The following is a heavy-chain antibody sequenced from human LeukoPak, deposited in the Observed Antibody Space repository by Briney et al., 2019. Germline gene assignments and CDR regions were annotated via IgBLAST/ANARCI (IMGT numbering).Heavy chain of an antibody. CDR1: GGSISSYY. V-gene: IGHV4-59*08. D-gene: IGHD3-22*01. J-gene: IGHJ3*02. Sequence: PSETLSLTCTVSGGSISSYYRSWIRQPPGKGLEWIGYIYYSGSTNYNPSLKSRVTISVDTSKNQFSLKLSPVTAADTAVYYCARSPNYYDSSGYYYQSMLGFDIWGQGTMVTVSS. CDR2: IYYSGST. CDR3: ARSPNYYDSSGYYYQSMLGFDI.